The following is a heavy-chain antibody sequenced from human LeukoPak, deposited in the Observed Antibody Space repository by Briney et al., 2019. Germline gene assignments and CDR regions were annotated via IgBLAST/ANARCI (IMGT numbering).Heavy chain of an antibody. D-gene: IGHD6-13*01. CDR3: ATDHLATAGYNWFDP. CDR1: GGSITSGDSF. Sequence: SETLSLTCTVSGGSITSGDSFWTWIRHHPEKGLEWIGYISYNGSPYYNPSLQTRVTISSDMSKNQFSLRLASVTAADRAVYYCATDHLATAGYNWFDPWGQGTLVTVSS. CDR2: ISYNGSP. V-gene: IGHV4-31*03. J-gene: IGHJ5*02.